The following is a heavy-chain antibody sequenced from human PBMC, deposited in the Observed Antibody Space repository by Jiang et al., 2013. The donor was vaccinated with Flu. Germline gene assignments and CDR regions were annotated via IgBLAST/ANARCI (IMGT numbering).Heavy chain of an antibody. D-gene: IGHD3-3*01. Sequence: YTFINYYIHWVRQTPEQGLEWMGIINPSDNSPSHAQKFQGRVTMTRDTSSSTVSMELSSLRSDDTAIYYCARGSPIIGVLDAFDIWGQGTMVTVSS. CDR2: INPSDNSP. CDR1: YTFINYY. J-gene: IGHJ3*02. CDR3: ARGSPIIGVLDAFDI. V-gene: IGHV1-46*01.